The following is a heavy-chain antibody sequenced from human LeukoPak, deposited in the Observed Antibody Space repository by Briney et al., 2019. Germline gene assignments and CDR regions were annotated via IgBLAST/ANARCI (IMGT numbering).Heavy chain of an antibody. D-gene: IGHD3-10*01. CDR1: SSTFSTYG. J-gene: IGHJ4*02. V-gene: IGHV1-18*04. CDR3: ATYYSGSGSFTTQFDH. CDR2: INTHKGNT. Sequence: ASGKVSCKTSSSTFSTYGITWVRQAPGQGLEWMGWINTHKGNTYYAREFQDRVSMTTDASTTTAYMELRSLRSDDTAIYYCATYYSGSGSFTTQFDHWGQGTLVTVSS.